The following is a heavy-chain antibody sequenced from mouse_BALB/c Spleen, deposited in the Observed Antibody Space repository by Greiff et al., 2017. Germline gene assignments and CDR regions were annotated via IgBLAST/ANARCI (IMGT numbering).Heavy chain of an antibody. J-gene: IGHJ3*01. CDR1: GFNIKDYY. D-gene: IGHD2-4*01. Sequence: EVKLMESGAELVRSGASVKLSCTASGFNIKDYYMHWVKQRPEQGLEWIGWIDPENGDTEYAPKFQGKATMTADTSSNTAYLQLSSLTSEDTAVYYCSMSTMTSTWFAYWGQGTLVTVSA. V-gene: IGHV14-4*02. CDR3: SMSTMTSTWFAY. CDR2: IDPENGDT.